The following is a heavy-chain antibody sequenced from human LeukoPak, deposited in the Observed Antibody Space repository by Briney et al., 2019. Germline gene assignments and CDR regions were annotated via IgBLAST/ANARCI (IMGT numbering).Heavy chain of an antibody. J-gene: IGHJ4*02. V-gene: IGHV3-74*01. CDR2: INSDGSWT. D-gene: IGHD2-2*01. CDR1: GNYW. Sequence: GGSLRLSCAASGNYWMHWVRHAPGKGLVWVSHINSDGSWTGYADSVKGRFTISKDNAKNTVYLQMNNLRAEDTAVYYCVSFYETYWGRGTLVTVSS. CDR3: VSFYETY.